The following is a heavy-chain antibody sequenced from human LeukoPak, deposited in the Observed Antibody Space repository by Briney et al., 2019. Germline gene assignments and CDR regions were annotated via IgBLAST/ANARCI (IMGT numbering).Heavy chain of an antibody. J-gene: IGHJ4*02. CDR2: INPNSGGT. CDR3: AGRPDTAIVLIFDY. CDR1: GYTFTGYY. V-gene: IGHV1-2*02. D-gene: IGHD5-18*01. Sequence: VASVKVSCKASGYTFTGYYLHWVRQAPGQGLEWMGWINPNSGGTNYAQKFQGRVTMAGDTSISTAYMELSRLSSDDTAIYFCAGRPDTAIVLIFDYWGQGTLVTVSS.